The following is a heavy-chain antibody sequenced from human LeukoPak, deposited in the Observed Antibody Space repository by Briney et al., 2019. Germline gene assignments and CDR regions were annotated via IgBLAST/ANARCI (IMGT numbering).Heavy chain of an antibody. CDR1: GFTSSSYG. CDR3: AKVAKYYYGPETYYFFEQ. J-gene: IGHJ4*02. CDR2: IRYDGSNK. Sequence: GGSLRLSCAASGFTSSSYGMHWVRQAPGKGLEWVAFIRYDGSNKYYADSVKGRFTISRDNSKNTLYLQMNSLRAEDTAVYYCAKVAKYYYGPETYYFFEQWGQGTPVTASS. D-gene: IGHD3-10*01. V-gene: IGHV3-30*02.